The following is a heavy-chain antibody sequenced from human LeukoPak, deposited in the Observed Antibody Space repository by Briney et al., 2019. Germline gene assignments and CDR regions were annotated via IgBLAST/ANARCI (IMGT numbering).Heavy chain of an antibody. CDR2: ISYDGSNK. CDR3: AKHSNANTI. J-gene: IGHJ4*02. V-gene: IGHV3-30*18. Sequence: GGSLRLSCAASGFTFSSYGMHWVRQAPGKGLEWVAVISYDGSNKYYADSVKGRFTISRDNSKNTLYLQMNSLRAEDTAVYYCAKHSNANTIWGQGTLVTVSS. D-gene: IGHD3-16*01. CDR1: GFTFSSYG.